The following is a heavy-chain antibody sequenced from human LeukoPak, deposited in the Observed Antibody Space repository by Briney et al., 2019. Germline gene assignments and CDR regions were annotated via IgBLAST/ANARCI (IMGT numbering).Heavy chain of an antibody. CDR1: GGSISSSSYY. CDR3: ARESGVVPAANWFDP. J-gene: IGHJ5*02. V-gene: IGHV4-39*07. Sequence: KTSETLSPTCTVSGGSISSSSYYWGWIRQPPGKGLEWIGSIYYSGSTYYNPSLKSRVTISVDTSKNQFSLKLSSVTAADTAVYYCARESGVVPAANWFDPWGQGTLVTVSS. CDR2: IYYSGST. D-gene: IGHD2-2*01.